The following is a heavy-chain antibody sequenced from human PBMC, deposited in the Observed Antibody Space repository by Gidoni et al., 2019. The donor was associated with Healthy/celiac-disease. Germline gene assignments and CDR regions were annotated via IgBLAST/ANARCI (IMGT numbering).Heavy chain of an antibody. Sequence: EVKKPGSSVKVSCKASGGTFSSYTISWVRQAPGQGLEWMGRIIPILGIANYAQKFQGRVTITADKSTSTAYMELSSLRSEDTAVYYCARAEHNWNYFYYYYGMDVWGQGTTVTVSS. V-gene: IGHV1-69*02. CDR2: IIPILGIA. CDR1: GGTFSSYT. D-gene: IGHD1-7*01. CDR3: ARAEHNWNYFYYYYGMDV. J-gene: IGHJ6*02.